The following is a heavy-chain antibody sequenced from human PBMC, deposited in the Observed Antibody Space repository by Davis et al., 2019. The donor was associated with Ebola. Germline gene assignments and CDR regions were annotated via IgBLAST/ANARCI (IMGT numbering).Heavy chain of an antibody. CDR3: ARVTMVRGVTEFDY. J-gene: IGHJ4*02. Sequence: GGSLRLSCAASGFNFSSYSMNWVRQAPGKGLEWVSSISSSSSYIYYADSVKGRFTISRDNAKNSLYLQMNSLRAEDTAVYYCARVTMVRGVTEFDYWGQGTLVTVSS. D-gene: IGHD3-10*01. CDR2: ISSSSSYI. V-gene: IGHV3-21*01. CDR1: GFNFSSYS.